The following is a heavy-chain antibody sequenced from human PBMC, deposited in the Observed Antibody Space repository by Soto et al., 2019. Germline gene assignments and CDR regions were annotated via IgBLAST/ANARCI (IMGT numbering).Heavy chain of an antibody. CDR3: ARDMIAARLLSWGHPFDY. J-gene: IGHJ4*02. D-gene: IGHD6-6*01. V-gene: IGHV3-33*01. CDR2: IWYDGSNK. Sequence: GGSLRLSCAASGFTFSSYGMHWVRQAPGKGLEWVAVIWYDGSNKYYADSVKGRFTISRDNSKNTLFLQMNSLRAEDTAVYYCARDMIAARLLSWGHPFDYWGQGTLVTVSS. CDR1: GFTFSSYG.